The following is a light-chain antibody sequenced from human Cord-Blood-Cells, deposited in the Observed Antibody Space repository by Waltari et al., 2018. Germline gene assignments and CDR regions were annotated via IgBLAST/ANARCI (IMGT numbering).Light chain of an antibody. Sequence: QSALTQPASVSGSPGQSITISCTGTSSDVGGYNYVSWYQQHPGKAPQLMIYDVSKLPSGVSNRFSGSKAGNTASLTISGLQAEDEADYYCSSYTSSSTWVFGGGTKLTVL. CDR3: SSYTSSSTWV. CDR1: SSDVGGYNY. V-gene: IGLV2-14*01. J-gene: IGLJ3*02. CDR2: DVS.